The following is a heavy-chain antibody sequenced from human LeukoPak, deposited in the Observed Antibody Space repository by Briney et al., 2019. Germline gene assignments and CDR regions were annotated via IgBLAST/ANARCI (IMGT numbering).Heavy chain of an antibody. V-gene: IGHV1-69*13. CDR2: IIPIFGTA. Sequence: SVKVSCKASGYTFTSYGISWVRQAPGQGLEWMGGIIPIFGTANYAQKFQGRVTITADESTSTAYMELSSLRSEDTAVYYCARDSFPRSSSWYYYYYGMDVWGQGTTVTVSS. CDR1: GYTFTSYG. CDR3: ARDSFPRSSSWYYYYYGMDV. J-gene: IGHJ6*02. D-gene: IGHD6-13*01.